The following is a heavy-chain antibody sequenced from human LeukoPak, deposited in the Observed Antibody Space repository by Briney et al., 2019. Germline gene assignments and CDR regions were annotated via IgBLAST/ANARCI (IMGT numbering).Heavy chain of an antibody. J-gene: IGHJ6*03. CDR3: ARDRTGQQLISRKEYYYMDV. CDR2: IYSGGST. D-gene: IGHD4-11*01. V-gene: IGHV3-66*01. CDR1: GFTVSSNY. Sequence: GGSLRLSCAASGFTVSSNYMSWVRQAPGKGLEWVSIIYSGGSTYYADSVKGRFTISRDNSKNTLYLQMNSLRAEDTAVCYCARDRTGQQLISRKEYYYMDVWGKGTTVTVSS.